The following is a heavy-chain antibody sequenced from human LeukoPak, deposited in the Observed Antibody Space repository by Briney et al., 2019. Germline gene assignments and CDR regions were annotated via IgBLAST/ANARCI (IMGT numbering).Heavy chain of an antibody. CDR2: IRSKANSYAT. J-gene: IGHJ4*02. D-gene: IGHD5-12*01. CDR3: TRRGYSGYVWGGVVDY. V-gene: IGHV3-73*01. CDR1: GFTFSGSA. Sequence: PGGSLRLSCAASGFTFSGSAMHWVRQASGKGLEWVGRIRSKANSYATAYAASVKGRFTISRDDSKNTAYLQMNSLKTEDTAVYYCTRRGYSGYVWGGVVDYWGQGTLVTVSS.